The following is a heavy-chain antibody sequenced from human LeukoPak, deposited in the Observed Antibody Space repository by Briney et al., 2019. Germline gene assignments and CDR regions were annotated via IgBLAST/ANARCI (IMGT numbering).Heavy chain of an antibody. CDR1: GLTVTNAW. CDR2: XXXXADGETT. J-gene: IGHJ4*02. Sequence: PGGSLRLSCAASGLTVTNAWMSWVRQAPGKGLEWVGXXXXXADGETTDYPAPVQGRFSISRDESQNTLYLQMHSLKTEDTAVYYCTPHYGSGSYYNIFDFWGQGILVTVSS. V-gene: IGHV3-15*01. D-gene: IGHD3-10*01. CDR3: TPHYGSGSYYNIFDF.